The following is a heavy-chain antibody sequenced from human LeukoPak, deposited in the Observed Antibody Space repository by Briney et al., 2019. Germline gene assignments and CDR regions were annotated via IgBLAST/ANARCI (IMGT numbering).Heavy chain of an antibody. D-gene: IGHD2-2*02. CDR2: ISGSGGST. CDR3: AKSLTDIVVVPAAILGLDAFDI. Sequence: GGSLRLSCAASGFTFSSYAMSWVRQAPGKGLEWVSAISGSGGSTYYADSVKGRFTISRDNSKNTLYLQMNSLRAEDTAVYYCAKSLTDIVVVPAAILGLDAFDIWGQGTMVTVSS. V-gene: IGHV3-23*01. CDR1: GFTFSSYA. J-gene: IGHJ3*02.